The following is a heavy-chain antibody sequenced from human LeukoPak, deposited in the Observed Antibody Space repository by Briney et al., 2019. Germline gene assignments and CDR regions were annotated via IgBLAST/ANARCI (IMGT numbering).Heavy chain of an antibody. V-gene: IGHV5-51*01. CDR1: GYSFTSYW. Sequence: GESLKISCKGSGYSFTSYWIGWVRQMPGKGLEWMGIIYPGDSDSRYSPSLQGQVTVSADKSISTAYLQWSSLKASDTAMYYCARQLYDSSGYSAFDIWGQGTMVTVSS. CDR2: IYPGDSDS. CDR3: ARQLYDSSGYSAFDI. D-gene: IGHD3-22*01. J-gene: IGHJ3*02.